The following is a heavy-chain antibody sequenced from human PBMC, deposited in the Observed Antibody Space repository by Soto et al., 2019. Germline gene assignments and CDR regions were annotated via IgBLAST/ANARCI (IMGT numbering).Heavy chain of an antibody. V-gene: IGHV3-23*01. J-gene: IGHJ4*02. CDR2: ISGSGGST. CDR1: GFTFSSYA. CDR3: AKTGSLYSGSYSFLDY. D-gene: IGHD3-10*01. Sequence: GGSLRLSCAASGFTFSSYAMSWVRQAPGKGLEWVSAISGSGGSTYYADSVKGRFTISRDNSKNTLYLQMNSLRAEDTAVYYCAKTGSLYSGSYSFLDYWGQGTLVTVSS.